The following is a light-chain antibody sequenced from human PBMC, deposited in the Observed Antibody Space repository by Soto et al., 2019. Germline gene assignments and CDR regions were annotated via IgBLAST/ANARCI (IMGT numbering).Light chain of an antibody. CDR2: GAS. CDR3: QQYGSSRT. Sequence: EIVLTQSPGTLSLSPGERATLSCRASQSVSSSYLAWYQQKPGQAPRLLIYGASSRATGIPDTFSGSGSGTDFNLTISRLEPEDFAVYYCQQYGSSRTFGQGTKVEIK. CDR1: QSVSSSY. J-gene: IGKJ1*01. V-gene: IGKV3-20*01.